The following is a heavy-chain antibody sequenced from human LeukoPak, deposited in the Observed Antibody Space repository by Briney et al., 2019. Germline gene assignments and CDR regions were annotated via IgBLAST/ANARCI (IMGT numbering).Heavy chain of an antibody. CDR1: GGSISSGSYY. Sequence: SETLSLTCTVSGGSISSGSYYWSWIRQPAGQGLEWIGRIYTSGSTNYNPSLKSRVTISVDTSKNQFSLKLSSVTAADTAVYYCARDHYDILTGYLRNWYFDLWGRGTLVTVSS. J-gene: IGHJ2*01. CDR3: ARDHYDILTGYLRNWYFDL. CDR2: IYTSGST. D-gene: IGHD3-9*01. V-gene: IGHV4-61*02.